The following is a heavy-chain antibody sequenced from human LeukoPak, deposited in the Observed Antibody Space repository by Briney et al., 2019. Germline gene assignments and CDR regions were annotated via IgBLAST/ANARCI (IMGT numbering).Heavy chain of an antibody. Sequence: ASVTVSCTASGYTFTSYGISWVRQAPGQGLEWMGWISAYNGNTNYAQKLQGRVTMTTDTSTSTAYMELRSLRSDDTAVYYCARESAIRYGMDVWGQGTTVTVSS. J-gene: IGHJ6*02. V-gene: IGHV1-18*01. CDR2: ISAYNGNT. D-gene: IGHD2-21*02. CDR3: ARESAIRYGMDV. CDR1: GYTFTSYG.